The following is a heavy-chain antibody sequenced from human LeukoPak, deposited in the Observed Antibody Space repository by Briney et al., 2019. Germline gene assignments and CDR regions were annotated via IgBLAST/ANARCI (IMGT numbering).Heavy chain of an antibody. CDR1: GGSISSYY. Sequence: PSGTLSLTCTVSGGSISSYYWGWLRQPPGKGLEWIGNIYYSGSTSYNPSLKGRVTISLVTSKNQFSLKLSFVTAADTAVYYCARRRTENMAVAEGADTWFDPWGQGTLVTVSS. CDR3: ARRRTENMAVAEGADTWFDP. J-gene: IGHJ5*02. V-gene: IGHV4-59*08. D-gene: IGHD6-13*01. CDR2: IYYSGST.